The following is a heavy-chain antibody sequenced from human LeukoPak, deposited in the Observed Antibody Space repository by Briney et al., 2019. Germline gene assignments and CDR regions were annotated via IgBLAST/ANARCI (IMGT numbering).Heavy chain of an antibody. CDR2: ISAYNGNT. CDR3: ARAKSRGIAAHWFDP. CDR1: GYTFTSYG. V-gene: IGHV1-18*01. D-gene: IGHD6-13*01. Sequence: GASVKVSCKASGYTFTSYGISWVRQAPGQGLEWMGWISAYNGNTNYAQKLQGRVTMTTDTSTSTAYMELRSLRSDDTAVYYCARAKSRGIAAHWFDPWGQGTLVTVSS. J-gene: IGHJ5*02.